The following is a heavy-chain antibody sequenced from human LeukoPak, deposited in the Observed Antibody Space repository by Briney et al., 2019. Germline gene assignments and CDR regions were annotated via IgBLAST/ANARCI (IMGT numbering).Heavy chain of an antibody. CDR1: GGSISSGGYY. V-gene: IGHV4-30-2*01. Sequence: SQTLSLTCTVSGGSISSGGYYWSWIRQPPGKGLEWIGYIYHSGSTYYNPSLKSRVTISVDTSKNQFSLKLSSVTAADTAVYYCARLSSPHRSFDYWGQGTLVTVSS. J-gene: IGHJ4*02. CDR3: ARLSSPHRSFDY. D-gene: IGHD6-13*01. CDR2: IYHSGST.